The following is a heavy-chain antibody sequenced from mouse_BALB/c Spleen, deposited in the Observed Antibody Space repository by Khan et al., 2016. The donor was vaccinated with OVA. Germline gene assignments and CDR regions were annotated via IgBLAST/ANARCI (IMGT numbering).Heavy chain of an antibody. CDR1: GYSITSDYA. V-gene: IGHV3-2*02. CDR2: ISYSGST. Sequence: EVQLQESGPGLVKPSQSLSLTCTVTGYSITSDYAWNWIRQFPGNTLEWMGYISYSGSTSYNPSLKSRISITRDTSKNQFFLQLNSVTTEDTATYYWASLYDGYYTWFAYWGQGTLVTVSA. CDR3: ASLYDGYYTWFAY. D-gene: IGHD2-3*01. J-gene: IGHJ3*01.